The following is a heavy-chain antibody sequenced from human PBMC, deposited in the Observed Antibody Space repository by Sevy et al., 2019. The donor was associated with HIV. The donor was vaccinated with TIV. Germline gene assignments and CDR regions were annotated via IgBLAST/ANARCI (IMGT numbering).Heavy chain of an antibody. D-gene: IGHD3-3*01. Sequence: GGSLRLSCAASGFTFSSYAMSWVRQAPGKGLEWVSALSGSGGSTYYADSVKGRFTISRDNSKNTLYLQMNSLRAEDTAVYYCAKVGSDFWSGYHMGGGFDYWGQGTLVTVSS. V-gene: IGHV3-23*01. CDR1: GFTFSSYA. CDR2: LSGSGGST. CDR3: AKVGSDFWSGYHMGGGFDY. J-gene: IGHJ4*02.